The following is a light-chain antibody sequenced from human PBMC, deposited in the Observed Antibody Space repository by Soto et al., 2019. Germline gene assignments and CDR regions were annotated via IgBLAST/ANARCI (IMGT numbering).Light chain of an antibody. CDR1: SSNIGAGYD. J-gene: IGLJ1*01. Sequence: QSVLTQPPSVSGAPGQRVTISCTGSSSNIGAGYDVHWYQQLPGTAPKLLIYANINRPSGVPDRFSGSKSGTSASLAITGLQAEDEADYYCQSYDSSLSCYVFGTGTKLTVL. V-gene: IGLV1-40*01. CDR3: QSYDSSLSCYV. CDR2: ANI.